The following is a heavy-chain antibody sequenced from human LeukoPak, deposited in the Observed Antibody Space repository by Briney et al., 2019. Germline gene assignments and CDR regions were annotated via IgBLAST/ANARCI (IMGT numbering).Heavy chain of an antibody. CDR3: ARGPKYYDSSGYYVFFDY. Sequence: PSETQSLTCAVYGGSFSGYYWSWIRQPPGKGLEWIGEINHSGSTNYNPSLKSRVTISVDTSKNQFSLKLSSVTAADTAVYYCARGPKYYDSSGYYVFFDYWGQGTLVTVSS. J-gene: IGHJ4*02. CDR1: GGSFSGYY. CDR2: INHSGST. V-gene: IGHV4-34*01. D-gene: IGHD3-22*01.